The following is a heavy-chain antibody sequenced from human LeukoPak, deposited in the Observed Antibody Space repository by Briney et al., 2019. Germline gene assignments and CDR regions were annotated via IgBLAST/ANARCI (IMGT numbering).Heavy chain of an antibody. V-gene: IGHV4-59*01. D-gene: IGHD6-13*01. CDR1: GGSISSYY. Sequence: SETLPLTCTVSGGSISSYYWSWIRQPPGKGLEWIGYIYYSGSTNYNPSLKSRVTISVDTSKNQFSLKLSSVTAADTAVYYCATQGGYSSSWYAFHYGMDVWGQGTTVTVSS. CDR3: ATQGGYSSSWYAFHYGMDV. J-gene: IGHJ6*02. CDR2: IYYSGST.